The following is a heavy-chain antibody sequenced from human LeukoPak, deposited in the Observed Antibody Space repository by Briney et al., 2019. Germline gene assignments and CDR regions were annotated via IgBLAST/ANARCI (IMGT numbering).Heavy chain of an antibody. CDR1: GASISSGDYY. CDR2: IYYSGST. V-gene: IGHV4-30-4*01. Sequence: SETLSLTCTVSGASISSGDYYWSWIRQPPGKGLEWIGYIYYSGSTYYNPSLKSRVTISVDTSKNQFSLKLSSVTAADTAVYYCARDGAGDAGYWGQGTLVTVSS. D-gene: IGHD3-10*01. J-gene: IGHJ4*02. CDR3: ARDGAGDAGY.